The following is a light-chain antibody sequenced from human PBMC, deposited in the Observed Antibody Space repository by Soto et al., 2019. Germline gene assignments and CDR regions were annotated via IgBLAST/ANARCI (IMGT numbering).Light chain of an antibody. CDR3: QQYGWSPIFP. CDR1: QSVSSTY. Sequence: EIVLTQSPGTLSLSPGERATLSCRASQSVSSTYLAWYQQQPGQAPRLLIYGATSRATGIPYRFTGSVSGTDFTLNISRREPYDFAVYYCQQYGWSPIFPFCCGTKVYI. CDR2: GAT. J-gene: IGKJ3*01. V-gene: IGKV3-20*01.